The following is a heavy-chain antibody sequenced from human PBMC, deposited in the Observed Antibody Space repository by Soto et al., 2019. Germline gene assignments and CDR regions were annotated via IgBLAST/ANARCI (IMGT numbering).Heavy chain of an antibody. CDR2: INHSGST. CDR1: GGSFSGYY. CDR3: ARGRANYYGSGSYYMA. Sequence: PSETLSLTCAVYGGSFSGYYWSWIRQPPGKGLEWIGEINHSGSTNYNPSLKSRVTISVDTSKNQFSLKLSSVTAADTAVYYCARGRANYYGSGSYYMAWGQGTLVTAPQ. D-gene: IGHD3-10*01. V-gene: IGHV4-34*01. J-gene: IGHJ5*02.